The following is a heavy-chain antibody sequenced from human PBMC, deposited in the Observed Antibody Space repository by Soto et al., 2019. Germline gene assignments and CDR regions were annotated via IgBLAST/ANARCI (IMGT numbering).Heavy chain of an antibody. Sequence: ASVKVSCKASGYTFTSYGISWVRQAPGQGLEWMGWISAYNGNTNYAQKLQGRVTMTTDTSTSTAYMELRSLRSNDTAVYYCARDALGGYYITGSALWWGQGTLVTVSS. J-gene: IGHJ4*02. CDR3: ARDALGGYYITGSALW. D-gene: IGHD3-3*01. CDR1: GYTFTSYG. CDR2: ISAYNGNT. V-gene: IGHV1-18*04.